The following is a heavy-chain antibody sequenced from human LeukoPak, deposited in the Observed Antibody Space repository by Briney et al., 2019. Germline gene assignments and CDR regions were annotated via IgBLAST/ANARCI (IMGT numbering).Heavy chain of an antibody. CDR2: IYHSGST. CDR1: GGSISSGGYY. D-gene: IGHD3-22*01. Sequence: PSETLSLTCTVSGGSISSGGYYWSWIRQPPGKGLEWIGYIYHSGSTYYNPSLKSRVTISVDRSKNQFSLKLSSVTAADTAVYYRARGADHYYDSSGPDAFDIWGQGTMVTVSS. CDR3: ARGADHYYDSSGPDAFDI. J-gene: IGHJ3*02. V-gene: IGHV4-30-2*01.